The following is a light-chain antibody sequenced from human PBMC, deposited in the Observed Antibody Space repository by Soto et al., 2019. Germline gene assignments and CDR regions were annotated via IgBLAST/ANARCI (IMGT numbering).Light chain of an antibody. CDR1: QGISSY. J-gene: IGKJ5*01. V-gene: IGKV1-8*01. CDR2: AAS. Sequence: AIRMTQSTSSLSASTGDRVTITCRASQGISSYLAWYQLKPGKAPKLLIYAASTLQSGVPSRFSGSGSGTDFTLTISCLQSEDFATYYCQQYYSYPITFGQGTRLEIK. CDR3: QQYYSYPIT.